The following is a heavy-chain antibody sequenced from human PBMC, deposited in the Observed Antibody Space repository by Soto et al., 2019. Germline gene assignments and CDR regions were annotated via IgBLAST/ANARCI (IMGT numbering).Heavy chain of an antibody. V-gene: IGHV1-69*01. CDR3: ARPSSSWPAAYYYGMDV. CDR1: GGTFSSYA. CDR2: IIPIFGTA. Sequence: QVQLVQSGAEVQKPGSSVKVSCKASGGTFSSYAISWVRQAPGQGLEWMGGIIPIFGTANYAQKFQGRVTITADESTSTAYMELSSLRSEDTAVYYCARPSSSWPAAYYYGMDVWGQGTTVTVSS. J-gene: IGHJ6*02. D-gene: IGHD6-13*01.